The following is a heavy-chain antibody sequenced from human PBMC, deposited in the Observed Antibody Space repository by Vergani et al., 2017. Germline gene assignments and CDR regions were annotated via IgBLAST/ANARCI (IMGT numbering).Heavy chain of an antibody. CDR2: INHSGST. J-gene: IGHJ3*02. CDR3: ARGLLYYDSSGYYDPDAFDI. D-gene: IGHD3-22*01. Sequence: QVQLQQWGAGLLKPSETLSLTCAVYGGSFSGYYWSWIRQPPGKGLEWIGEINHSGSTNYNPSLKSRVTISVDTSKNQFSLKLSSVTAADTAVYYCARGLLYYDSSGYYDPDAFDIWGQGTMVTVSS. V-gene: IGHV4-34*01. CDR1: GGSFSGYY.